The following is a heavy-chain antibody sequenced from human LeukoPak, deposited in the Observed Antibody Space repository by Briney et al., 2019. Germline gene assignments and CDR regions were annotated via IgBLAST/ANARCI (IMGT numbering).Heavy chain of an antibody. J-gene: IGHJ4*02. CDR2: IKQDGSEK. Sequence: QPGGSLRLSCAGSGFTFSSYWMSWVRQAPGKGLEWVANIKQDGSEKYYLDFVKGRFTISRDNAKSSVYLQMNSLRVEDTAVYYCARASSYQLLGGGCDYWGQGTLVTVSS. CDR1: GFTFSSYW. V-gene: IGHV3-7*04. D-gene: IGHD2-2*01. CDR3: ARASSYQLLGGGCDY.